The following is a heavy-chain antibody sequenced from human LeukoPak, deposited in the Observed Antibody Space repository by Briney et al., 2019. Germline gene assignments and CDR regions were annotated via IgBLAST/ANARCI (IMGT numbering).Heavy chain of an antibody. Sequence: SETLSLTCTVSGGSISSSNYYWGWIRQPPGKGLEWIGSIYYSGNTYYNPSLKSRVTISVDTSKNQFFLRLSSVTAADTAVYYCARPNWNDLHFDYWGQGTLVTVSS. CDR1: GGSISSSNYY. D-gene: IGHD1-1*01. CDR2: IYYSGNT. CDR3: ARPNWNDLHFDY. V-gene: IGHV4-39*07. J-gene: IGHJ4*02.